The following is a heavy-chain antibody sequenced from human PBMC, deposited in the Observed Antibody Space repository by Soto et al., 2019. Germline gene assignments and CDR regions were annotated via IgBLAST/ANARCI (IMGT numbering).Heavy chain of an antibody. CDR1: GFSFSSYS. Sequence: EVQLVDSGGGLVKAGGSLRLSCEASGFSFSSYSMNWVRQAPGKGLEWVSSINSISSDIHYGDSVKGRFTVSRDNAKNSLFLQMNSLEAEDTGIYYCARGYCSDRSCYSEGSNIGEYWGQGTQVTVSS. J-gene: IGHJ4*02. CDR3: ARGYCSDRSCYSEGSNIGEY. V-gene: IGHV3-21*02. CDR2: INSISSDI. D-gene: IGHD2-15*01.